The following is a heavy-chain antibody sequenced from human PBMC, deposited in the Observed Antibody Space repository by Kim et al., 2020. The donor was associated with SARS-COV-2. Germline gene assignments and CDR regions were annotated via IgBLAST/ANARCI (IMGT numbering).Heavy chain of an antibody. J-gene: IGHJ3*02. V-gene: IGHV3-23*01. Sequence: GGSLRLSCAASGFTFSSYAMSWVRQAPGKGLEWVSAISGSGGSTYYADSVKGRFTISRDNSKNTLYLQMNSLRAEDTAVYYCAKDNQYCGGDCYSSPQAFDIWGQGTMVTVSS. CDR3: AKDNQYCGGDCYSSPQAFDI. CDR1: GFTFSSYA. D-gene: IGHD2-21*02. CDR2: ISGSGGST.